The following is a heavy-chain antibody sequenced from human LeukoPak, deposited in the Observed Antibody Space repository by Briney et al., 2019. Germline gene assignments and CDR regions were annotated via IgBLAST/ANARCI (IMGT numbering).Heavy chain of an antibody. CDR1: GFTFSSYW. D-gene: IGHD6-13*01. CDR3: ARCDSRGSWYVDSYFDY. V-gene: IGHV3-7*01. J-gene: IGHJ4*02. Sequence: PGGSLRLSCAASGFTFSSYWMSWVRQAPGKGLEWAANIKQDGREKYYVDSVKGRFTISRDNAKNSLYLQMNSLRAEDTAVYYCARCDSRGSWYVDSYFDYWGQETLVTVSS. CDR2: IKQDGREK.